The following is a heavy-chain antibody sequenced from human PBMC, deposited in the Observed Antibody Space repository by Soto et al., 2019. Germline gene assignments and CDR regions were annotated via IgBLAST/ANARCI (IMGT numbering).Heavy chain of an antibody. V-gene: IGHV3-30*04. Sequence: GGSLRLSCAASGFTFSSHAMHWVRQAPGKGLEWVAAISYDAKNKYYPDSKKGRFTISRDHPKNTLYLQINSLRADDTAVYYCAKDHDEDQLNPRGSFDHWGQGTMVPVSS. CDR3: AKDHDEDQLNPRGSFDH. CDR1: GFTFSSHA. CDR2: ISYDAKNK. D-gene: IGHD1-1*01. J-gene: IGHJ4*02.